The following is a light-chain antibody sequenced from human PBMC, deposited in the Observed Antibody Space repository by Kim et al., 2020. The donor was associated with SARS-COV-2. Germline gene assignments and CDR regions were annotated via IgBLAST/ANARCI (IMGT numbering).Light chain of an antibody. CDR1: SSDVGNYKF. Sequence: GQSITISCTGTSSDVGNYKFVSWYQHHPGKAPKLMIYEVSKRPSGVSNRFSGSKSGNTASVTISGLQAEDEADYYCCSYAGSYTLIFGGGTQLTVL. J-gene: IGLJ2*01. CDR2: EVS. V-gene: IGLV2-23*02. CDR3: CSYAGSYTLI.